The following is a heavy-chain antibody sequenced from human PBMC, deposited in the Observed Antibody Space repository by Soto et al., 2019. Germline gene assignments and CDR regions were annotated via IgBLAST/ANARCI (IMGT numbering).Heavy chain of an antibody. CDR1: GGSISSYY. CDR3: ARRGTLSRGRYCSSTSCYAVVDYYYMDV. CDR2: IYYSGST. Sequence: SETLSLTCTVSGGSISSYYWSWIRQPPGKGLEWIGYIYYSGSTNYNPSLKSRVTISVDTSKNQFSLKLSSVTAADTAVYYCARRGTLSRGRYCSSTSCYAVVDYYYMDVWGKGTTVTVSS. D-gene: IGHD2-2*01. V-gene: IGHV4-59*01. J-gene: IGHJ6*03.